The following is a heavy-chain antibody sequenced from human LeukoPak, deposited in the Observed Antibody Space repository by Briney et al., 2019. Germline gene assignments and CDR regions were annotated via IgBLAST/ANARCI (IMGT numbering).Heavy chain of an antibody. CDR2: IYYSGST. D-gene: IGHD5-18*01. J-gene: IGHJ4*02. CDR3: ARAPYSYGYYFDY. CDR1: GGSISSYY. V-gene: IGHV4-59*01. Sequence: SETLSLTCTVSGGSISSYYWSWIRQPPGKGLEWIGYIYYSGSTNHNPSLKSRVTISVDTSKNQFSLKLSSVTAADTAVYYCARAPYSYGYYFDYWGQGTLVTVSS.